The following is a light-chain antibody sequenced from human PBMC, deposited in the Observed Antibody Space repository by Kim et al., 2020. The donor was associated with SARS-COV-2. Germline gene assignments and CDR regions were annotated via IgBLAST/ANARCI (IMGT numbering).Light chain of an antibody. Sequence: GQSITISCTGTSSDVGAYDYVSWYQQHPGKAPKLMIFEVSNRPSGVPNRFSGSKSDNTASLTISGLQAEDDADYYCSSYAGSSTYVFGAGTKVTIL. V-gene: IGLV2-14*01. J-gene: IGLJ1*01. CDR3: SSYAGSSTYV. CDR2: EVS. CDR1: SSDVGAYDY.